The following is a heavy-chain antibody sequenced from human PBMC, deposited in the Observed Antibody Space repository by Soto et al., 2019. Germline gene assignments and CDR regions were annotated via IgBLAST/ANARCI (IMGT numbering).Heavy chain of an antibody. Sequence: SVKVYCNASGYTFTSYGIRWVRQAPVQGLEWMGWISAYNGNTNYAQKLQGRVTMTTDTSTSTAYMELRSLRSDDTAVYYCARAPYSSSWYEDYWFDPWGQGTLVTVSS. V-gene: IGHV1-18*04. CDR1: GYTFTSYG. D-gene: IGHD6-13*01. CDR3: ARAPYSSSWYEDYWFDP. CDR2: ISAYNGNT. J-gene: IGHJ5*02.